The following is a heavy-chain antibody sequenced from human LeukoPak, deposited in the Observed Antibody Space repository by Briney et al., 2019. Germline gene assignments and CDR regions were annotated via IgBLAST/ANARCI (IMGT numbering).Heavy chain of an antibody. V-gene: IGHV4-39*01. D-gene: IGHD1-26*01. Sequence: SETLSLTCTVSGGSISSSSYYWGWIRQPPGKGLEWIGSIDYSGSTYYNPSLKSRVTISVDTTKNQFSLKLGSVTAADTAVYYCARRGGSYVRWFDPWGQGTLVTVSS. CDR2: IDYSGST. CDR1: GGSISSSSYY. J-gene: IGHJ5*02. CDR3: ARRGGSYVRWFDP.